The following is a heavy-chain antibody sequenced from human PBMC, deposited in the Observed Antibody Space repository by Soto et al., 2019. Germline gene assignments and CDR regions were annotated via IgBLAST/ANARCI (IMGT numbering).Heavy chain of an antibody. Sequence: QVQLVHSGAEVKTPGSSVKVSCKVSGGTFSSYSINWVRRAPGQGLEWMGRLIPIFGTTDYAQRFQGRVTFTADESTSTASMEVTNLTSEDTAVYYCARAVVLTFTRFYDMDVWGQGTTVTVSS. V-gene: IGHV1-69*18. CDR3: ARAVVLTFTRFYDMDV. CDR2: LIPIFGTT. J-gene: IGHJ6*02. CDR1: GGTFSSYS. D-gene: IGHD3-22*01.